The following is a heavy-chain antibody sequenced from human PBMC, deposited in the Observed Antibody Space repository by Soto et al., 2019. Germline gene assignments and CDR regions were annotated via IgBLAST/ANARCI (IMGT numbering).Heavy chain of an antibody. Sequence: EVQLVESGGGLVQPGGSLRLSCAASGFTVSSNYMSWVRQAPGKGLEWVSVIYSGGSTYYADSVKGRYTLSRHNSKNTLYLQMNSLRAEDTAVYYCASGPRYYYYGMDVWGQGTTVTVSS. J-gene: IGHJ6*02. CDR1: GFTVSSNY. V-gene: IGHV3-53*04. CDR2: IYSGGST. CDR3: ASGPRYYYYGMDV.